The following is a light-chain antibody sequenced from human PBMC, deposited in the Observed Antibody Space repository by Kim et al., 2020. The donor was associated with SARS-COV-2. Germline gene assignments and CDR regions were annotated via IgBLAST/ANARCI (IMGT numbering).Light chain of an antibody. CDR1: YIGGYS. CDR3: QVWDNTGDLPV. CDR2: YNN. Sequence: APGKTARMTCVRNYIGGYSVHWYQKKPGKAPVLVISYNNDRPSGIPERFSGSNSGNRATLSITRVEAGDEADYYCQVWDNTGDLPVFGGGTQLTVL. J-gene: IGLJ3*02. V-gene: IGLV3-21*04.